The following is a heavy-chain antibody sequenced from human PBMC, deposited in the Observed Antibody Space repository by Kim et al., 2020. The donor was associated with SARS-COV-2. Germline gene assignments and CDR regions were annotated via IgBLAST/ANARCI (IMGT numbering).Heavy chain of an antibody. J-gene: IGHJ5*02. V-gene: IGHV4-34*01. D-gene: IGHD3-10*01. CDR2: INHSGST. CDR1: GGSFSGYY. CDR3: ARDENYYGSGSYYLGWFDP. Sequence: SETLSLTCAVYGGSFSGYYWSWIRQPPGKGLEWIGEINHSGSTNYNPSLKSRVTISVDTSKNQFSLKLSSVTAADTAVYYCARDENYYGSGSYYLGWFDPWGQGTLVTVSS.